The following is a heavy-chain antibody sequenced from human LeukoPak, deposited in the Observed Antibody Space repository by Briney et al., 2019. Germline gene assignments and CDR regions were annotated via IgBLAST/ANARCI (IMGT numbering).Heavy chain of an antibody. V-gene: IGHV3-33*08. Sequence: GGSQRLSCAASGFTFSDYYMSWFRQAPGKGLEWVAVIWYDGSNKNYVDSVKGRFTISRDNSKNTLYLEMKSLRAEDTAVYYCARDSPSGGSSGWTGLDYWGQGTLVTVSS. J-gene: IGHJ4*02. D-gene: IGHD6-19*01. CDR3: ARDSPSGGSSGWTGLDY. CDR1: GFTFSDYY. CDR2: IWYDGSNK.